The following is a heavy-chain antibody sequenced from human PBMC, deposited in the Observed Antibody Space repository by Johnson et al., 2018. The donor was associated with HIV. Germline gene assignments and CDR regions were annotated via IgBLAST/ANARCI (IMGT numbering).Heavy chain of an antibody. CDR3: ATYSSSWYKGGYAFDI. V-gene: IGHV3-11*04. Sequence: QVQLVESGGGLVKPGGSLRLSCAVSGFTFSDYYMSWIRQAPGKGLAWVSYISSSGSTIYYADSVKGRFTISRDNAKNSLYRQMNSLRAEDTAVYYCATYSSSWYKGGYAFDIWGQGTMVTVSS. J-gene: IGHJ3*02. CDR2: ISSSGSTI. D-gene: IGHD6-13*01. CDR1: GFTFSDYY.